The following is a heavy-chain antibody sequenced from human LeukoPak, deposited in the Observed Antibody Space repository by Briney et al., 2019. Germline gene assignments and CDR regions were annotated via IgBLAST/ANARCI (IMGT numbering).Heavy chain of an antibody. CDR3: AKDLERIAAAGTDFDY. D-gene: IGHD6-13*01. J-gene: IGHJ4*02. V-gene: IGHV3-23*01. Sequence: GGTLRLSCAASGFTFSSYGMSWVRQAPGKGLEWVSAISGSGGNTYYADSVKGRFTISRDNSKNTLYLQMNSLRAEDTAVYYCAKDLERIAAAGTDFDYWGQGTLVTVSS. CDR2: ISGSGGNT. CDR1: GFTFSSYG.